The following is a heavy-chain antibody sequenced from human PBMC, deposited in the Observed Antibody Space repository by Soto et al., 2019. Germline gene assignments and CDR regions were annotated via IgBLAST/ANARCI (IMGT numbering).Heavy chain of an antibody. V-gene: IGHV1-3*01. D-gene: IGHD1-1*01. J-gene: IGHJ6*02. CDR3: ASVEGGVNYYYYYGMDV. Sequence: ASVKVSWKASGYTFTSCAMHWVRQAPGQRLEWMGWINAGNGNTKYSQRFQGRVTITRDPSASTAYIELSSLRSEDTAVYYCASVEGGVNYYYYYGMDVWGQGTTVTVSS. CDR1: GYTFTSCA. CDR2: INAGNGNT.